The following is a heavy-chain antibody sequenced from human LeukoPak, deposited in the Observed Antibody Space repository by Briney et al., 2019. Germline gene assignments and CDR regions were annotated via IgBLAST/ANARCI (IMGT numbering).Heavy chain of an antibody. V-gene: IGHV3-23*01. CDR1: GFSFSSYA. D-gene: IGHD7-27*01. CDR2: MSSSDDGR. J-gene: IGHJ4*02. CDR3: ARDSVWGSFDY. Sequence: QPGGSLRLSCATSGFSFSSYAMSWVRQAPGKGLEWVSAMSSSDDGRYYADSVKGRFTISRDNAKNSLYLQMNSLRAEDTAVYYCARDSVWGSFDYWGQGTLVTVSS.